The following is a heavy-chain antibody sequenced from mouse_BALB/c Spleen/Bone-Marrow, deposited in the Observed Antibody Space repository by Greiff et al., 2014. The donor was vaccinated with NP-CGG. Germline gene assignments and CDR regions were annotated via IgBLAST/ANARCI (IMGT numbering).Heavy chain of an antibody. CDR3: ARTGTKDYFDY. J-gene: IGHJ2*01. D-gene: IGHD4-1*01. V-gene: IGHV2-9*02. Sequence: VQLVESGPGLVAPSQSLSITCTVSGFSLTSYGVHWVRQPPGKGLEWLGVKWAGGTTSYNSALMSRLSISRDNSKSQVFLKMNSQQTNDTAIYYCARTGTKDYFDYWGQGTTLTVSS. CDR1: GFSLTSYG. CDR2: KWAGGTT.